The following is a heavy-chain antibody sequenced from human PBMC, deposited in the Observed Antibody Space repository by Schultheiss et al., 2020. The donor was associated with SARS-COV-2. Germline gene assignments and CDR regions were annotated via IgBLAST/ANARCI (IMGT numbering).Heavy chain of an antibody. CDR1: GFTFSSYS. CDR2: ISSSSSYI. D-gene: IGHD6-19*01. V-gene: IGHV3-21*01. CDR3: ARDALGYSSGWYQDY. J-gene: IGHJ4*02. Sequence: GGSLRLSCAASGFTFSSYSMNWVRQAPGKGLEWVSSISSSSSYIYYADSVKGRFTISRDNAKNSLYLQMNSLRAEDTAVYYCARDALGYSSGWYQDYWGQGTLVTVSS.